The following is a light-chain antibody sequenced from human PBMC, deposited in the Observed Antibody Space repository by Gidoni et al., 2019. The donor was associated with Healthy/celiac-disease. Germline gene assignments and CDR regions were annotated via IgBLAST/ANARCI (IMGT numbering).Light chain of an antibody. CDR3: QQYNSYS. CDR2: YAS. V-gene: IGKV1-5*01. J-gene: IGKJ2*01. CDR1: QSISSW. Sequence: DIQMTQSPSTLSASVGDRVTINCRASQSISSWLAWYQQKQGKAPKLLIYYASSLESGVPSRFSGSGSGTEFTLTISSLQPDDFATYYCQQYNSYSFGQGTKLEIK.